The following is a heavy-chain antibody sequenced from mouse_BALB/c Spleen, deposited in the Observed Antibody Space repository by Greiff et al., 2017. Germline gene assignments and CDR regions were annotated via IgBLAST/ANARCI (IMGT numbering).Heavy chain of an antibody. Sequence: QVQLKQPGAELVKPGASVKLSCKASGYTFTSYWMHWVKQRPGQGLEWIGEINPSNGRTNYNEKFKSKATLTVDKSSSTAYMQLSSLTSEDSAVYDGARYTTGGAWFAYWGQGTLVTVSA. V-gene: IGHV1S81*02. D-gene: IGHD1-1*01. J-gene: IGHJ3*01. CDR1: GYTFTSYW. CDR3: ARYTTGGAWFAY. CDR2: INPSNGRT.